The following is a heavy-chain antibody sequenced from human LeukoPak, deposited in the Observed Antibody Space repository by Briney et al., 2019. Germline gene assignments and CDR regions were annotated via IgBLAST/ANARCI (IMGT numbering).Heavy chain of an antibody. CDR3: ARLRIYDFWSGYYSRWFDP. CDR1: GGSISSSSYY. J-gene: IGHJ5*02. V-gene: IGHV4-39*01. D-gene: IGHD3-3*01. CDR2: IYYSGST. Sequence: PSETLSLTCTVSGGSISSSSYYWGWIRQPPGKGLEWIGSIYYSGSTYYNPSLKSRVTISVDTSKNQISLKLSSVTAADTAVYYCARLRIYDFWSGYYSRWFDPWGQGTLVTVSS.